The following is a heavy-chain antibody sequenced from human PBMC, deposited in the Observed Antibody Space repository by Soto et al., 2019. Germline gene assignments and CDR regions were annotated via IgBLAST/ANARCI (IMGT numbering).Heavy chain of an antibody. CDR1: GVSITGYY. CDR2: TYYSGST. CDR3: ARALRVVASKKYDRFDP. Sequence: PSETLSLTCTVSGVSITGYYWSWIRQPPGKGLEWIGYTYYSGSTNYNPSLKSRVTISVDTSKNQFSLKLTSVTAADTAVYFCARALRVVASKKYDRFDPWGQGTLVTVYS. V-gene: IGHV4-59*01. J-gene: IGHJ5*02. D-gene: IGHD2-15*01.